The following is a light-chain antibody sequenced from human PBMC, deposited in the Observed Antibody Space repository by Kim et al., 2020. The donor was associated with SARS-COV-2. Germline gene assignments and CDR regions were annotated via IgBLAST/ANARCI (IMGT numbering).Light chain of an antibody. Sequence: SASVGDRVTIPCRASENIGTWLAWYQQKPGRAPRLLIYLASTLENGVPSRFSGTGSGTEFSLSITSLQPDDFATYYCQHYSRFPYTFGQGTKLEI. CDR2: LAS. V-gene: IGKV1-5*03. CDR3: QHYSRFPYT. CDR1: ENIGTW. J-gene: IGKJ2*01.